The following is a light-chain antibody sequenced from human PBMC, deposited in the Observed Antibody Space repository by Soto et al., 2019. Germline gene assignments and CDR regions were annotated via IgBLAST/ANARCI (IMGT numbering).Light chain of an antibody. CDR1: DSNIGNDP. CDR2: ENN. CDR3: GTWDSGLSAGV. Sequence: QSVLTQPPSVSAAPGQKVTISCSGSDSNIGNDPVSWYQQFPGTAPKLLIYENNKRTSGIPDRFSGSKSGTSATLDITGLQTGDEGDYYCGTWDSGLSAGVIGGGTKLTVL. J-gene: IGLJ3*02. V-gene: IGLV1-51*02.